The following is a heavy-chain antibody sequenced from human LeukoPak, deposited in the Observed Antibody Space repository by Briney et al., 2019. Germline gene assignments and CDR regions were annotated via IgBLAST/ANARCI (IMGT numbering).Heavy chain of an antibody. V-gene: IGHV1-69*13. CDR2: IIPIFGTA. Sequence: GASVKVSCKASGGTFSSYGINWVRQAPGQGLEWMGGIIPIFGTANYAQKFQGRVTITADESTSTAYMELSSLRSEDTAVYYCARATGSNYESDYYYYGMDVLGQGTTVTVSS. J-gene: IGHJ6*02. CDR3: ARATGSNYESDYYYYGMDV. CDR1: GGTFSSYG. D-gene: IGHD4-11*01.